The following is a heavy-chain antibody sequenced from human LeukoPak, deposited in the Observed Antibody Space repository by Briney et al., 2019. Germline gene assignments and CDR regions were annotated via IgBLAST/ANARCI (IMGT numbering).Heavy chain of an antibody. J-gene: IGHJ3*02. Sequence: GASVRVSCKTSGYTFNTYGITWVRQAPGQGLEWMGWIHTNTGNPTYAQGFTGRFVFSLDKSVSTAYLQISSLKAADTAVYYCARVLSDAFDIWGQGTMVTVSS. CDR2: IHTNTGNP. CDR3: ARVLSDAFDI. V-gene: IGHV7-4-1*02. D-gene: IGHD3-16*01. CDR1: GYTFNTYG.